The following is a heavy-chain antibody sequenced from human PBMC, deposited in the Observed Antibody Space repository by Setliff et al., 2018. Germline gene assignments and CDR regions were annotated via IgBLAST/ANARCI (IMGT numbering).Heavy chain of an antibody. Sequence: SETLSLTCAVYSGSFSGYFWSWIRQPPGKGLEWIGEINHSGSTNYNPSLKSRVTISVDTSKNQFSLELSSVTAADTAVYYCARGIGGYCSSMSCSNESWPWGQGTLVTVSS. CDR2: INHSGST. J-gene: IGHJ5*02. CDR1: SGSFSGYF. CDR3: ARGIGGYCSSMSCSNESWP. D-gene: IGHD2-2*01. V-gene: IGHV4-34*01.